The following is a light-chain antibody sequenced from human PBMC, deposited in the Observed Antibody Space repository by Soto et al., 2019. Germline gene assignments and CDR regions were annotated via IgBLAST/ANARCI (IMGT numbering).Light chain of an antibody. V-gene: IGKV3-20*01. Sequence: EIVLTQSPGTLSLSPGERATLSCRASQSVSSSYLAWYQQKPGQAPRLLIYGASSRATGIPDRFSGSGSGTEFTLTISRLEPEDCAVYYCQQYGSSPPWTFGQGTEVEIK. CDR2: GAS. CDR1: QSVSSSY. CDR3: QQYGSSPPWT. J-gene: IGKJ1*01.